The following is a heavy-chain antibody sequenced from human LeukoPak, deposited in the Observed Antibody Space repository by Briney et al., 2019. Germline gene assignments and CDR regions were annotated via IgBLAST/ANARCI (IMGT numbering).Heavy chain of an antibody. V-gene: IGHV5-51*01. CDR1: GHDFSDYW. D-gene: IGHD6-19*01. CDR2: IYPGDSDT. Sequence: GESLQISCRGSGHDFSDYWIGWVRQMPGKGLEWMGIIYPGDSDTRYSPSFQGQVTISADKSISTAYLQWSSLKASDTAMYYCARGRDSGWPQQWGQGTLVTVSS. J-gene: IGHJ1*01. CDR3: ARGRDSGWPQQ.